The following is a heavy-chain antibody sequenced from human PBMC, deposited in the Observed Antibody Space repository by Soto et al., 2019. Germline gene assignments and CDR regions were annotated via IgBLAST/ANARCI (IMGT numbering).Heavy chain of an antibody. CDR3: AFHYDILTGYYIAAFDI. CDR2: IYHSGST. V-gene: IGHV4-30-2*01. J-gene: IGHJ3*02. D-gene: IGHD3-9*01. CDR1: GGSISSGGYS. Sequence: SETLSLTCAVSGGSISSGGYSWSWIRQPPGKGLEWIGYIYHSGSTYYNPSLKSRVTISVDRSKNQFSLKLSSVTAADTAVYYCAFHYDILTGYYIAAFDIWGQGTMVTVSS.